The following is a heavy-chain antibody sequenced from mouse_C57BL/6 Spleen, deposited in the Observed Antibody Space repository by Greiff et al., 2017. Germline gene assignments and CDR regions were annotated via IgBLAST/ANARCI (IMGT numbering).Heavy chain of an antibody. CDR1: GYSITSGYY. CDR2: ISYDGSN. J-gene: IGHJ4*01. V-gene: IGHV3-6*01. D-gene: IGHD1-1*02. Sequence: DVKLQESGPGLVKPSQSLSLTCSVTGYSITSGYYWNWIRQFPGNKLEWMGYISYDGSNNYNPSLKNRISITRDTSKNQFFLKLNSVTTEDTATYYCEGSYYAMDYWGQGTSVTVSS. CDR3: EGSYYAMDY.